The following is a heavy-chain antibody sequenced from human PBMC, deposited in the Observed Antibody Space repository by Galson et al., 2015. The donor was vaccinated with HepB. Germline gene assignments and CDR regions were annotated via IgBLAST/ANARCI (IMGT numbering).Heavy chain of an antibody. CDR3: ARDRGSGSHFFDY. J-gene: IGHJ4*02. D-gene: IGHD2-15*01. CDR1: TYTFSYYA. CDR2: IDTNTGNP. V-gene: IGHV7-4-1*02. Sequence: SVKVSCKASTYTFSYYAMNWVRQAPGQGLEWMGWIDTNTGNPTYAQAFTGRFVFSLDTSVSTAYLQISSLKAEDTAVYYCARDRGSGSHFFDYWGQGTLVTVSS.